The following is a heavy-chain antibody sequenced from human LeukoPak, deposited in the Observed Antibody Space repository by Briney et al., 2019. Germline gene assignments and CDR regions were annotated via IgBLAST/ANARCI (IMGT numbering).Heavy chain of an antibody. CDR1: GVSISSGSYY. D-gene: IGHD3-9*01. J-gene: IGHJ4*02. CDR3: ARSGHYDILTGLLYFDY. V-gene: IGHV4-61*02. Sequence: SQTLSLTCTVSGVSISSGSYYWSWIRPPAGKGLEWIGRIYTSGSTNYNPSLKSRVTISVDTSKNQLSLKLSSVTAADTAVYYCARSGHYDILTGLLYFDYWGQGTLVTVSS. CDR2: IYTSGST.